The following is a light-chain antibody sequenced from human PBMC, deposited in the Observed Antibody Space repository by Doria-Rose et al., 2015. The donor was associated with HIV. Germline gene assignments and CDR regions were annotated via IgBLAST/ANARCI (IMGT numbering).Light chain of an antibody. V-gene: IGKV3-20*01. CDR2: DGS. J-gene: IGKJ1*01. Sequence: EIVMTQSPGTLSLSPGAGATLSCRASQSFSSTYLAWYQQKPGQAPSLLIYDGSTRATGIPDRFSASESGTDFTLTINRLEPEDLALYYCHQYGTSWTFGQGTKVEI. CDR1: QSFSSTY. CDR3: HQYGTSWT.